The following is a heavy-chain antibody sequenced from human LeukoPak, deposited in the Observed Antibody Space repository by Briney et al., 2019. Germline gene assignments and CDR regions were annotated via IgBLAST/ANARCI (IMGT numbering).Heavy chain of an antibody. CDR2: IYPGDSDT. V-gene: IGHV5-51*01. Sequence: RGESLKISCKASGYTFTSYWIGWARQMPGKGLEWMGIIYPGDSDTTYSPSFQGQVTISADNSISTAYLQWSSLKASDTAMYYCARRTSTMGDYWGQGTLVTVSS. CDR3: ARRTSTMGDY. CDR1: GYTFTSYW. D-gene: IGHD5/OR15-5a*01. J-gene: IGHJ4*02.